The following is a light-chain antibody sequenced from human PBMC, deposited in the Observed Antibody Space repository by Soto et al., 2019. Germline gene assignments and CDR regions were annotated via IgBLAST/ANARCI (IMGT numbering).Light chain of an antibody. J-gene: IGKJ1*01. Sequence: IRITQSPSSLSASTGDRVTITCRASQGISSYLAWYQQKPGKAPKLLIYAASTLQSGVPSRFSGSGSGTDFALTISCLQSEDFATYYCQQYYSYPRTFGQGTKVDIK. CDR1: QGISSY. CDR3: QQYYSYPRT. V-gene: IGKV1-8*01. CDR2: AAS.